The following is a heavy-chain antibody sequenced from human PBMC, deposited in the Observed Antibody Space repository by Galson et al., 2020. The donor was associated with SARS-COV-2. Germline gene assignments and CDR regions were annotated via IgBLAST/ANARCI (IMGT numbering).Heavy chain of an antibody. V-gene: IGHV1-2*02. Sequence: ASAKVSCKASGYTFTGYYMHWVRQAPGQGLEWMGWINPNSGGANSAQELQGRVTLTRDTSIRTAYLEVRRLRSDDTAVYYCARGISTYDVLTGFYFWGQGTLITVSS. CDR2: INPNSGGA. J-gene: IGHJ4*02. CDR3: ARGISTYDVLTGFYF. CDR1: GYTFTGYY. D-gene: IGHD3-9*01.